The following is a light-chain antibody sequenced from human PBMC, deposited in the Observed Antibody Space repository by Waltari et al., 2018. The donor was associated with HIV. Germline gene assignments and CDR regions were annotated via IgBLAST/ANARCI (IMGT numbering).Light chain of an antibody. V-gene: IGLV1-47*01. J-gene: IGLJ2*01. CDR1: RSNIGNND. CDR2: RNK. Sequence: QSVLTQPPSASGTPGQRVTISCSGSRSNIGNNDVYWFQQLPGTAPQLLIYRNKQRPSGVPDRFTGSKSGTSVSLAISGLRSEDEADYYCASWDDTLNAVFGGGTKLTVL. CDR3: ASWDDTLNAV.